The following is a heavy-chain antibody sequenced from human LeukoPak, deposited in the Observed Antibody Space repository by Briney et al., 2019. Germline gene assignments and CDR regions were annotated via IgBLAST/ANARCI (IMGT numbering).Heavy chain of an antibody. CDR1: GGSISSGSYY. D-gene: IGHD3-10*01. Sequence: NPSETLSLTCTVSGGSISSGSYYWSWIRQPAGKGLEWIGRIYTSGSTNYKPSLKSRVTISVDTSKNQFSLKLSSVTAADTAVCHCARGGYYGSGNDFRFDPWGQGTLVTVSS. CDR3: ARGGYYGSGNDFRFDP. CDR2: IYTSGST. V-gene: IGHV4-61*02. J-gene: IGHJ5*02.